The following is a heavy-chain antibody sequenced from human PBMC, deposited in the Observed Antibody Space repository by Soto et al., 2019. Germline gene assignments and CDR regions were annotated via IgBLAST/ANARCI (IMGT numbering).Heavy chain of an antibody. J-gene: IGHJ5*02. Sequence: QVQLQESGPGLVKPSQTLSLTCTVSGGPISSGGYYWNWIRQHPGKGLEWIGYIFYSGSTYYNPSLKSRVTISVDMSKNQFSLRLSSVTAADTAVYYCAIDPGGTKWFDPWGQGTLVTVSS. D-gene: IGHD3-16*01. CDR1: GGPISSGGYY. CDR3: AIDPGGTKWFDP. V-gene: IGHV4-31*03. CDR2: IFYSGST.